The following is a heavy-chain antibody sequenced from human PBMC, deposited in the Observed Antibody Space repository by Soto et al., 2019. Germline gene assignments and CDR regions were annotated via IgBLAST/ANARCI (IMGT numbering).Heavy chain of an antibody. CDR2: INHSGST. J-gene: IGHJ5*02. CDR3: ARGRGEVVVVPAASFDP. D-gene: IGHD2-2*01. CDR1: VGSFSGYY. Sequence: PSETLSLTCAFYVGSFSGYYWSWIRQPPGKGLEWIGEINHSGSTNYNPSLKSRVTISVDTSKNQFSLKLSSVTAADTAVYYCARGRGEVVVVPAASFDPWGQGTMVTVSS. V-gene: IGHV4-34*01.